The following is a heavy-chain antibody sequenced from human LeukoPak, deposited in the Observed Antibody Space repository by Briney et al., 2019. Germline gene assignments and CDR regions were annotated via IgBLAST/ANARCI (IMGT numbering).Heavy chain of an antibody. D-gene: IGHD3-16*01. Sequence: SETLSLTCTVSGTSISSYYWSWIRQPPGKGLEWIAYFAYSGTSNYNPSLKSRVTFSVDTSKNQFSLKLSSVTAADTAVYYCAMHGGSWTFASWGQGTLVTVSS. J-gene: IGHJ4*02. V-gene: IGHV4-59*08. CDR3: AMHGGSWTFAS. CDR1: GTSISSYY. CDR2: FAYSGTS.